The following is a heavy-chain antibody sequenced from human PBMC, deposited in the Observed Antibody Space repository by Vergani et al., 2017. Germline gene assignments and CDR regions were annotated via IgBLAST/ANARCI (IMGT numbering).Heavy chain of an antibody. CDR2: IKSDGSIT. CDR1: GFSFNSYW. CDR3: ARDGTTYYYYGMDV. Sequence: DVHLAESGGGFFQPGGSLRLSCSASGFSFNSYWMHWVRQVPGKGLLWVSRIKSDGSITAYADSVKGRFTISRDNAQNTLYLQMNSLRAEDTAVYYCARDGTTYYYYGMDVWGQGTTVTVSS. V-gene: IGHV3-74*03. D-gene: IGHD1-1*01. J-gene: IGHJ6*02.